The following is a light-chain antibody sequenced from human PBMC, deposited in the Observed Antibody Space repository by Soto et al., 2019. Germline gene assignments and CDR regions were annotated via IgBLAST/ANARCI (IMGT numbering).Light chain of an antibody. Sequence: VMAQSPVTLSVSPGERAALSCNVSQSVGSNLAWYQQKPGQAPRLLIYGASSRAIGIPDRFSGSGSGTDFTLTISSLEPEDFAVYYCQQRTDRPPCTFGQGTKVDI. CDR3: QQRTDRPPCT. J-gene: IGKJ1*01. CDR1: QSVGSN. V-gene: IGKV3D-15*01. CDR2: GAS.